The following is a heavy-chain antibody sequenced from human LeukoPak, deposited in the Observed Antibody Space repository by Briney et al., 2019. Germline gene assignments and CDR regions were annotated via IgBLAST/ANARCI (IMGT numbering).Heavy chain of an antibody. D-gene: IGHD3-22*01. V-gene: IGHV4-38-2*01. CDR1: GYSISSGYY. CDR3: AWKYYYDSSGYFYVDQ. CDR2: IYHSGTT. J-gene: IGHJ4*02. Sequence: PSETLSLTCAVSGYSISSGYYWGWIRQSPEKGLEWIGSIYHSGTTYYNPSLKSRVTIPIDTSKNQFSLNLNSVTAADTAVYYCAWKYYYDSSGYFYVDQWGQGILVTVSS.